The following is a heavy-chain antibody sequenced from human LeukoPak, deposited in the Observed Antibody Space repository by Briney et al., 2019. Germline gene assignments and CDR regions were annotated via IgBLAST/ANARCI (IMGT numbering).Heavy chain of an antibody. CDR1: GFTFSSYT. CDR2: ISSSSSHI. Sequence: GGSLRLSCAASGFTFSSYTMNWVRQAPGKGLEWVSCISSSSSHIYYADSVQGRFIISRDNAKSSLYLQMNSLRAEDTAVYYCARGGCTSTSCPSETFDYWGQGTLVTVSS. V-gene: IGHV3-21*01. D-gene: IGHD2-2*01. CDR3: ARGGCTSTSCPSETFDY. J-gene: IGHJ4*02.